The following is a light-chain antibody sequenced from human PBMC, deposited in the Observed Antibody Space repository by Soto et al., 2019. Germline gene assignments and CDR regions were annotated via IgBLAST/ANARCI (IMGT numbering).Light chain of an antibody. CDR2: SNN. Sequence: QSVLTQPPSASGTPGQRVTISCSGSSSNIGSNTVNWYQQLPGTAPKLLIYSNNQRPSGVPDRFSGSKSGTSASLAISGLQSEDEADYYCAAYDDSLNGYVFGTGTKVTVL. CDR3: AAYDDSLNGYV. V-gene: IGLV1-44*01. CDR1: SSNIGSNT. J-gene: IGLJ1*01.